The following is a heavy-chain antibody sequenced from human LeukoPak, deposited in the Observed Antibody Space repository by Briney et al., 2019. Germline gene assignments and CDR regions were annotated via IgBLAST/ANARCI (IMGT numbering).Heavy chain of an antibody. V-gene: IGHV3-74*01. CDR1: GFTFSSYW. Sequence: GGSLRLSCAASGFTFSSYWMHWVRQTPGKGLVWVSRITPDGTSTTYADSVKGRFTISRDNAKNTLYVQMNSLRAEDTAVYYCARRAFGVYAFDIWGQGTMVTVSS. CDR3: ARRAFGVYAFDI. J-gene: IGHJ3*02. CDR2: ITPDGTST. D-gene: IGHD3-3*01.